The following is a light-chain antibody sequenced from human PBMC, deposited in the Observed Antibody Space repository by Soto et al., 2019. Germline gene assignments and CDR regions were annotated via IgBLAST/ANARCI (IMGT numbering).Light chain of an antibody. V-gene: IGKV3-20*01. CDR3: HQYDSLPLT. CDR2: DAS. J-gene: IGKJ4*01. Sequence: EVVLTQSPATLSLSPWERATLSCRASQSLSSINLAWYQQKPGQAPRVLIFDASIRATGIPDRFSASGSGSDFTLTISRLEPDDFAVYYCHQYDSLPLTFGGGTKVDIK. CDR1: QSLSSIN.